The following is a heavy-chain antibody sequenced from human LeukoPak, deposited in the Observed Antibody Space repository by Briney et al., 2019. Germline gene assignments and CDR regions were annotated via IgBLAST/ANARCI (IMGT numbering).Heavy chain of an antibody. CDR1: GFTFSSSA. Sequence: GGSLRLSCAASGFTFSSSAMSWVRQAPGKGLEWVSSISGSGSGGSTYYADSVKGRFTISRDNSKNTLYLQMNSLRAEDTAVYYCAKEPQKWELPTPTYFDYWGQGTLVTVSS. CDR3: AKEPQKWELPTPTYFDY. D-gene: IGHD1-26*01. V-gene: IGHV3-23*01. CDR2: ISGSGSGGST. J-gene: IGHJ4*02.